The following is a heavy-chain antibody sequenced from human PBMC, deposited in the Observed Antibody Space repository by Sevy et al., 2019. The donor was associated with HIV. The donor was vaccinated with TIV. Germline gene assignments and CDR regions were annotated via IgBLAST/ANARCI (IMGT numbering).Heavy chain of an antibody. J-gene: IGHJ4*02. CDR3: ARDNSGYFFVDY. CDR1: GFTFGSYT. D-gene: IGHD3-22*01. Sequence: GGSLRLSCAASGFTFGSYTLHWVRQAPGKGLEWVALISQTYDGSKKYYIDSVQGRFTISRDNSKNTLYLQMDSLRPKDTAVYYCARDNSGYFFVDYWGQGTLVTVSS. CDR2: ISQTYDGSKK. V-gene: IGHV3-30-3*01.